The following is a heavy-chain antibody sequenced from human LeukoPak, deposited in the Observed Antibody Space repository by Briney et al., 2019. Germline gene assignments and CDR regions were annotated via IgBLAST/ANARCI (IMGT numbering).Heavy chain of an antibody. CDR1: GGTFISYA. Sequence: SVKVSCKASGGTFISYAISWVRQAPGQGREWMGGIIPIFGTANYAQKFQGRVTITADESTSTAYMELSSLRSEDTAVYYCARQYYDSSGQSKRFDYWGQGTLVTVSS. V-gene: IGHV1-69*13. D-gene: IGHD3-22*01. CDR3: ARQYYDSSGQSKRFDY. J-gene: IGHJ4*02. CDR2: IIPIFGTA.